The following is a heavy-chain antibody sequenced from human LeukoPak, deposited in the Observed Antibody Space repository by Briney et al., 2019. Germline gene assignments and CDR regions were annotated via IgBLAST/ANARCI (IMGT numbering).Heavy chain of an antibody. V-gene: IGHV1-18*01. CDR1: GYTFTSYG. CDR3: ARDGRSLSGSYLRYYGMDV. D-gene: IGHD1-26*01. CDR2: ISAYNGNT. Sequence: ASVKVSCKASGYTFTSYGISWVRQAPGQGLEWMGWISAYNGNTNYAQKLQGRVTMTTDTSTSTAYMELRSLRSDDTAVYYCARDGRSLSGSYLRYYGMDVWGQGTTVTVSS. J-gene: IGHJ6*02.